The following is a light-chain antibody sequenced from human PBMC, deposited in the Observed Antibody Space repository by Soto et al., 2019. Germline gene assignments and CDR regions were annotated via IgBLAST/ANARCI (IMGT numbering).Light chain of an antibody. J-gene: IGKJ2*01. CDR1: QSISSY. V-gene: IGKV1-39*01. CDR2: ATS. Sequence: DIQMTQSPSSLSASVGDRVTITCRASQSISSYLNWYQQKPGKAPKLLIYATSSLQSEVPSRFSGSGSGTEFTLTISSLQPEDFATYYCQQSYSTPERNTFGQGTKLEIK. CDR3: QQSYSTPERNT.